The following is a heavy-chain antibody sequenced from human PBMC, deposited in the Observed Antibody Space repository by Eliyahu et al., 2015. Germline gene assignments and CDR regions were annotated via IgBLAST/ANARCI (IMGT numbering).Heavy chain of an antibody. J-gene: IGHJ4*02. CDR3: AHLYYGSGFI. Sequence: QVQLVESGGGVVQPGRSLRLSCAASGFTFSSYAMHWVRQAPGKGLEWVAVISYDGSNKYYADSVKGRFTISRDNSKNTLYLQMNSLRAEDTAVYYCAHLYYGSGFIWGQGTLVTVSS. V-gene: IGHV3-30*01. CDR1: GFTFSSYA. D-gene: IGHD3-10*01. CDR2: ISYDGSNK.